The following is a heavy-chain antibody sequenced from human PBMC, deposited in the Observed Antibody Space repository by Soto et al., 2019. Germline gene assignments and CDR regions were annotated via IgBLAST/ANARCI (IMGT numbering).Heavy chain of an antibody. CDR2: MNPNSGNT. CDR1: GYTFTGYD. D-gene: IGHD1-7*01. V-gene: IGHV1-8*01. Sequence: ASVKVSCKASGYTFTGYDINWVRQATGQGLEWMGWMNPNSGNTGYAQKFQGRVTMTRNTSISTAYMELSSLRSEDTAVYYCARVRGLELLYYYYYMDVWGKGTTVTVSS. J-gene: IGHJ6*03. CDR3: ARVRGLELLYYYYYMDV.